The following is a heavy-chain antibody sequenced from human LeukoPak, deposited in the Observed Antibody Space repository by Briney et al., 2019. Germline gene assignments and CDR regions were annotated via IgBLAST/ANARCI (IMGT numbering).Heavy chain of an antibody. CDR1: GFAFGSEA. D-gene: IGHD3-10*01. CDR2: ISPGGGTT. CDR3: ANSYNYYGSGSRNWFDP. V-gene: IGHV3-23*01. Sequence: GGSLRLSCAVSGFAFGSEAMSWVRQSPARGLEWVASISPGGGTTYYADYVKGRFTISRDNSKNSLYLQMNSLRAEDTAVYYCANSYNYYGSGSRNWFDPWGQGTLVTVSS. J-gene: IGHJ5*02.